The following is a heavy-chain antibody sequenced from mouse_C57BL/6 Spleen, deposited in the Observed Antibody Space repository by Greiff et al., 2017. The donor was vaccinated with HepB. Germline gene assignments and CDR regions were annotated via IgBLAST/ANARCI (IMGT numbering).Heavy chain of an antibody. D-gene: IGHD4-1*01. CDR3: ARWLTGGYFDY. Sequence: QVQLQQSGAELVMPGASVKLSCKASGYTFTSYWMHWVKQRPGQGLEWIGEIDPSDSYTNYNQKFKGKSTLTVDKSSSTAYMQLSSLTSEDSAVYYGARWLTGGYFDYWGQGTTLTVSS. V-gene: IGHV1-69*01. CDR2: IDPSDSYT. CDR1: GYTFTSYW. J-gene: IGHJ2*01.